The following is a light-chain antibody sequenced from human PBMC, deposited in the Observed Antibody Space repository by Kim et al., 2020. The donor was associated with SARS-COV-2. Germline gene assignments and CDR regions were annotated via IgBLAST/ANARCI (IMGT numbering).Light chain of an antibody. V-gene: IGLV3-1*01. CDR3: QAWDSSTVV. CDR2: QDS. J-gene: IGLJ2*01. CDR1: KLGDKY. Sequence: LSPGQTASITCSGDKLGDKYACWYQQKPGQSPVLIIYQDSKRPSGIPERFSGSNSGNTATLTISGTQAMDEADYYCQAWDSSTVVFGGGTQLTVL.